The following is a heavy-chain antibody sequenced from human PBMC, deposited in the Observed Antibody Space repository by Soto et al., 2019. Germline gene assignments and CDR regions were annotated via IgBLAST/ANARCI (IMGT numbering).Heavy chain of an antibody. CDR3: ARTSVQTYFPDPDH. J-gene: IGHJ4*02. Sequence: SVKRAWKTSGYTFTGYGVNCGRHTPGQGPEWMGWVSAYNDNTNYAQRLQDRVTMTTDTSTNTAYMELRNLRSDDTAIYYCARTSVQTYFPDPDHWRPGTLVPVSS. D-gene: IGHD3-10*01. CDR1: GYTFTGYG. CDR2: VSAYNDNT. V-gene: IGHV1-18*01.